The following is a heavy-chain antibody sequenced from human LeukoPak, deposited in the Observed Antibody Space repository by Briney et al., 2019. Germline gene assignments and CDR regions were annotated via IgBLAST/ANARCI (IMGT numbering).Heavy chain of an antibody. CDR3: AKDLGSSSWEGFDI. Sequence: GGSLRLSCAASGFTFSSYAMSWFRQAPGKGLEWFSAISGSGGSTYYADSVKGRFTISRDNSRNTLYLQMNSLRAEDTAVYYCAKDLGSSSWEGFDIWGQGTMVTVSS. CDR2: ISGSGGST. D-gene: IGHD6-13*01. J-gene: IGHJ3*02. CDR1: GFTFSSYA. V-gene: IGHV3-23*01.